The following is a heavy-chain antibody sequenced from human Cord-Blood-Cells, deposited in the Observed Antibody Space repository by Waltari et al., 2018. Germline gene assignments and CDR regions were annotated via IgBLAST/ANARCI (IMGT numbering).Heavy chain of an antibody. V-gene: IGHV4-59*01. J-gene: IGHJ3*02. D-gene: IGHD3-10*01. CDR2: IYYSGST. Sequence: QVQLQEWGPGLVKPSETLSLTCTVSGGSISSYYWSWLRQPPGKGLEWIGYIYYSGSTNYNPSRKSRVTISVDTSKNQFSLKLSSVTAADTAVYYCASPSGSGSYYNAFDIWGQGTMVTVSS. CDR3: ASPSGSGSYYNAFDI. CDR1: GGSISSYY.